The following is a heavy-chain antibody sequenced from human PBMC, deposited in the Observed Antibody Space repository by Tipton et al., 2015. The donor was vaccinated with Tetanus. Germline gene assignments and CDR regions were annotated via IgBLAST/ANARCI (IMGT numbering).Heavy chain of an antibody. CDR2: IYYSGST. CDR3: ARGPAYDSSGYYGPY. Sequence: TLSLTCTVSGGSISSSSYYWGWIRQPPGKGLEWIGSIYYSGSTYYNPSLKSRVTISVDTSKNQFSLKLSSVTAADTAVYYCARGPAYDSSGYYGPYWGQGTLVTVSS. J-gene: IGHJ4*02. V-gene: IGHV4-39*01. D-gene: IGHD3-22*01. CDR1: GGSISSSSYY.